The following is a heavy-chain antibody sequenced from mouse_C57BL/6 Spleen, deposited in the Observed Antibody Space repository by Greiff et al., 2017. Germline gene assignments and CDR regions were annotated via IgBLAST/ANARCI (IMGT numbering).Heavy chain of an antibody. CDR3: ARHEARDYYGSSYFDY. V-gene: IGHV1-62-2*01. D-gene: IGHD1-1*01. Sequence: QVQLQQSGAELVQPGASVKLSCKASGYTFTEYTIHWVKQRSGQGLEWIGWFYPGSGSIKYNEKFKDKATLTADKSSSTVYMELSRLTSEDSAVYFCARHEARDYYGSSYFDYWGQGTTRTVSS. J-gene: IGHJ2*01. CDR2: FYPGSGSI. CDR1: GYTFTEYT.